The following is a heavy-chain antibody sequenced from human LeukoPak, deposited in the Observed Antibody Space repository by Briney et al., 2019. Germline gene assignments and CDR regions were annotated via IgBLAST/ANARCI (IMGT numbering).Heavy chain of an antibody. V-gene: IGHV4-4*02. CDR2: IYHSGST. CDR1: GGSISSSNW. CDR3: ARALLDYGDVNAFDI. D-gene: IGHD4-17*01. J-gene: IGHJ3*02. Sequence: SETLSLTCAVSGGSISSSNWWSWVRQPPGKGLEWIGEIYHSGSTNYNPSLKSRVTISVDKSKNQFSLKLSSVTAADTAVYYCARALLDYGDVNAFDIWGQGTMVTVSS.